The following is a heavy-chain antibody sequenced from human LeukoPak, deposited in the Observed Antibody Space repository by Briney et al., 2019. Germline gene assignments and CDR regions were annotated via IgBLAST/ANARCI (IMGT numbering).Heavy chain of an antibody. V-gene: IGHV4-39*07. CDR1: GGSISSTSYY. CDR3: AREQGLVGAFDY. D-gene: IGHD2-15*01. CDR2: IYYSGST. Sequence: SETLSLTCVVSGGSISSTSYYWGWIRQPPGKGLEWIGSIYYSGSTYYNPSLKSRVTISVDTSKNQFSLKLSSVTAADTAVYYCAREQGLVGAFDYWGQGTLVTVSS. J-gene: IGHJ4*02.